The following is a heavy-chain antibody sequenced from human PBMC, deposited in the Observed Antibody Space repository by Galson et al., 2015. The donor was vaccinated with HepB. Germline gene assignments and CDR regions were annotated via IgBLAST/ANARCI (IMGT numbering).Heavy chain of an antibody. CDR3: AIPVRDKSPLDWFDP. CDR2: IKQDGSEK. Sequence: SLRLSCAASGFTFSSYWMSWVRQAPGKGLEWVANIKQDGSEKYYVDSVKGRFTISRDNAKNSLYLQMNSLRAEDTAVYYCAIPVRDKSPLDWFDPWGQGTLVTVSS. V-gene: IGHV3-7*01. D-gene: IGHD5-24*01. J-gene: IGHJ5*02. CDR1: GFTFSSYW.